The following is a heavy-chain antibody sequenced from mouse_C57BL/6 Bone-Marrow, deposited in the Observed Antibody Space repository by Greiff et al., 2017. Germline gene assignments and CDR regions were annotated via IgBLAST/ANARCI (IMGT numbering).Heavy chain of an antibody. V-gene: IGHV3-6*01. CDR3: ARAYYSNYWFAY. Sequence: EVQLQESGPGLVKPSQSLSLTCSVTGYSITSGYYWNWIRQFPGNKLEWMGYISYDGSNNYNPSLKNRISITRDTSKNQFFLKLNSVTTEDTATYYCARAYYSNYWFAYWGQGTLVTVSA. CDR1: GYSITSGYY. J-gene: IGHJ3*01. CDR2: ISYDGSN. D-gene: IGHD2-5*01.